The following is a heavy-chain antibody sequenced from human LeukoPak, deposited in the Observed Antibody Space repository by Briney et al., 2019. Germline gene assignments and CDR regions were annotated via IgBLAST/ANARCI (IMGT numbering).Heavy chain of an antibody. Sequence: GGSLRLSCAASGFTFSSYAMSWVRQAPGKGLEWVSAISGSGGSTYYADSVKGRFTISRDNSKNTLYLQMNSLRAEDTAVYYCAKDHPDCSGGSCYFDYWGQGTLVTVSS. V-gene: IGHV3-23*01. CDR3: AKDHPDCSGGSCYFDY. D-gene: IGHD2-15*01. CDR2: ISGSGGST. CDR1: GFTFSSYA. J-gene: IGHJ4*02.